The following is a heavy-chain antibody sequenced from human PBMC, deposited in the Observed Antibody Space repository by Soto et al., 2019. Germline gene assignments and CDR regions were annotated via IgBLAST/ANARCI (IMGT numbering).Heavy chain of an antibody. V-gene: IGHV3-48*03. CDR1: GFTFSSYE. D-gene: IGHD6-13*01. J-gene: IGHJ4*02. Sequence: LRLSCAASGFTFSSYEMNWVRQAPGKGLEWVSYISSSGSTIYYADSVKGRFTISRDNAKNSLYLQMNSLRAEDTAVYYCAKAGGAAGTVDYFDYWGQGTLVTVSS. CDR2: ISSSGSTI. CDR3: AKAGGAAGTVDYFDY.